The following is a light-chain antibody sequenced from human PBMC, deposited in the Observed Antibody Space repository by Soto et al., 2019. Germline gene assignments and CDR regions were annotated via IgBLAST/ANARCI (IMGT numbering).Light chain of an antibody. Sequence: DIVLTQSPGTLSLSPVERATLSCRASQSVSNNLVWYHQKPGQAPRLLIYDASTRATGIPARYSGSGSGTEFNFTISSLQSEDFAVYFCQQYNKWPRTFGQGTKVDNK. CDR3: QQYNKWPRT. J-gene: IGKJ1*01. CDR1: QSVSNN. CDR2: DAS. V-gene: IGKV3-15*01.